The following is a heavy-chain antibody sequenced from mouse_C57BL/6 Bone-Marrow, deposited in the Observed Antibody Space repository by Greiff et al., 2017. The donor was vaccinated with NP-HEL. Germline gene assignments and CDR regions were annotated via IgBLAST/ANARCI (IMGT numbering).Heavy chain of an antibody. CDR2: IDPNSGGT. D-gene: IGHD1-1*01. J-gene: IGHJ4*01. CDR1: GYTFTSYW. Sequence: QVQLQQPGAELVKPGASVKLSCKASGYTFTSYWMHWVKQRPGRGLEWIGMIDPNSGGTKYNEKFKSKATLTVDKPSSTAYMQLSSLTSEDSAVYYCAKGGYYGSSDYAMDYWGQGTSVTVSS. CDR3: AKGGYYGSSDYAMDY. V-gene: IGHV1-72*01.